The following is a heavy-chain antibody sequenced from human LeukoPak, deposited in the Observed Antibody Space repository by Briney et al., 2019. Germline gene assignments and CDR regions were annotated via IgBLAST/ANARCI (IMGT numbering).Heavy chain of an antibody. Sequence: PGGSLRLSCTASGFTFSSYAMSWVRQAPGKGLEWVSAVSASGGTTYYADSVKGRFTISRDNSKNTLHLQMNSLRAEDTAVYHCAKEPREHCSSSSCPNWLDPWGQGTLVTVSS. V-gene: IGHV3-23*01. J-gene: IGHJ5*02. CDR1: GFTFSSYA. D-gene: IGHD2-2*01. CDR2: VSASGGTT. CDR3: AKEPREHCSSSSCPNWLDP.